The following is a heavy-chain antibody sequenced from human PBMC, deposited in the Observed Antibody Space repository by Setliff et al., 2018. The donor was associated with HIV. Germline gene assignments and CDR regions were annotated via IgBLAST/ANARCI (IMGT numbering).Heavy chain of an antibody. CDR2: IGTGGDT. CDR3: TRELNGHTSSHYYFGLDV. V-gene: IGHV3-13*01. Sequence: PGGSLRLSCAASEFTFSSYAMHWVRQVTGEGLEWVSAIGTGGDTYYADSVKGRFTISRENAKNSLYLQMNNVRAGDTAVYYCTRELNGHTSSHYYFGLDVWGQGTTVTVSS. D-gene: IGHD6-6*01. J-gene: IGHJ6*02. CDR1: EFTFSSYA.